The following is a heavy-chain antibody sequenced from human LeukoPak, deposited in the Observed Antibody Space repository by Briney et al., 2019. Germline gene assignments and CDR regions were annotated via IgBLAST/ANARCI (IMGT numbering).Heavy chain of an antibody. CDR2: ISGSGETT. CDR1: GFSFSNFA. CDR3: AKGHDY. Sequence: GGSLRLSCAAFGFSFSNFAMSWVRQAPGKGLEWVSAISGSGETTYYADSVKGRFTISRDNSKNTLYLQMNSLRGEDTAVYYCAKGHDYWGQGTLVTVSS. J-gene: IGHJ4*02. V-gene: IGHV3-23*01.